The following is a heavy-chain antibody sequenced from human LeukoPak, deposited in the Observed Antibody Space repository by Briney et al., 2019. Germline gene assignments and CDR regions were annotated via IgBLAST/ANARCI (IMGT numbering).Heavy chain of an antibody. D-gene: IGHD3-9*01. CDR2: ISSSGSTI. Sequence: GGSLRLSCAASGFTFSSYEMNWVRQAPGKGLEWVSYISSSGSTIYYADSVRGRFTISRDNAKNSLYLQMNSLRAEDTAVYYCARVLDILTGFDYWGQGTLVTVSS. CDR3: ARVLDILTGFDY. CDR1: GFTFSSYE. V-gene: IGHV3-48*03. J-gene: IGHJ4*02.